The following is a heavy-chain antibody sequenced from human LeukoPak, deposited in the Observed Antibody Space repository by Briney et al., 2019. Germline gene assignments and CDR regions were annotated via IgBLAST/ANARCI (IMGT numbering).Heavy chain of an antibody. Sequence: GASVKVSCTASGYTFSSYAMSWVRQAPGKGLEWMAAINPSGGSTYYAQKLQGRVTMTRDNSMSTVYMQLSSLRSEDTAVYYCAKDQYYHDGSVSADTDYWGQGTLGTVSS. CDR3: AKDQYYHDGSVSADTDY. CDR2: INPSGGST. D-gene: IGHD3-22*01. J-gene: IGHJ4*02. CDR1: GYTFSSYA. V-gene: IGHV1-46*04.